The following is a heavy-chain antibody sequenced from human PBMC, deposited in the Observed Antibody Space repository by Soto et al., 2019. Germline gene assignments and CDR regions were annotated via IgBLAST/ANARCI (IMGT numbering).Heavy chain of an antibody. CDR2: MNPNSGNT. J-gene: IGHJ6*03. CDR3: ARGSGYEGGPGYVNYYYYYYMDV. CDR1: GSTFTSYD. D-gene: IGHD5-12*01. Sequence: QVQLVQSGAEVKKPGASGKVSCKASGSTFTSYDINWVRQATGQGLEWMGWMNPNSGNTGYAQKFQGRVTMTRNTSISTAYMELGSLRSEDTAVYYCARGSGYEGGPGYVNYYYYYYMDVWGKGTTVTVSS. V-gene: IGHV1-8*01.